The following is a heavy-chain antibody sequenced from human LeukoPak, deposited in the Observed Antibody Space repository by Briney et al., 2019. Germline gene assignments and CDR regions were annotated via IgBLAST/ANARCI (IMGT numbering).Heavy chain of an antibody. J-gene: IGHJ3*02. D-gene: IGHD6-13*01. V-gene: IGHV3-23*01. CDR1: GFTFSSYA. Sequence: GGSLRLSCAASGFTFSSYAMSWVRQAPGKGLEWVSAISGSGGSTYYADSVKGRFTISRDNSKNTLYLQMNSLRAEDTAVYYCAKGSRDSSSWYQDGGAFDIWGQGTMVTVSS. CDR2: ISGSGGST. CDR3: AKGSRDSSSWYQDGGAFDI.